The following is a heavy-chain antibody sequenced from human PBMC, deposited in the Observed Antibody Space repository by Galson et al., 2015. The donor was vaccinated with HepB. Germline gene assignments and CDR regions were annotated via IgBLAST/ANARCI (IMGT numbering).Heavy chain of an antibody. CDR1: DDSIKTSSYS. CDR3: ARTVTNTNHFDS. D-gene: IGHD4-11*01. CDR2: LYHTGST. V-gene: IGHV4-30-2*01. J-gene: IGHJ4*02. Sequence: TLSLTCGVSDDSIKTSSYSWSWIRQPPGKGLEWIGYLYHTGSTIYSPSLMNRVTISVDRSKQQFSLTLTSVTAADTAVYYCARTVTNTNHFDSWGQGALVTVSS.